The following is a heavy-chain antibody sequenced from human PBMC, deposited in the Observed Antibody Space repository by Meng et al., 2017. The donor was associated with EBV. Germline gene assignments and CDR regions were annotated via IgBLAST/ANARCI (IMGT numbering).Heavy chain of an antibody. D-gene: IGHD3-16*01. J-gene: IGHJ4*02. CDR3: WGDLNYGSY. CDR2: VETKASKYAT. CDR1: GFIFRDSA. Sequence: LGGSGGGLVQPGGPLKLSCGASGFIFRDSAMHWVRQASGKGLEWVGRVETKASKYATAYAASVKGRFSVSRDDSKNMVFLEMNSLKTEDTARYYCWGDLNYGSYWGQGTLVTVSS. V-gene: IGHV3-73*01.